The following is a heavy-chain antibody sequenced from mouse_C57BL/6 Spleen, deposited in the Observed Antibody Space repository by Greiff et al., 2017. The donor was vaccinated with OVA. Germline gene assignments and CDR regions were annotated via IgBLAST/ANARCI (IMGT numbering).Heavy chain of an antibody. CDR2: INPSNGGT. CDR1: GYTFTSYW. Sequence: QVQLQQPGTELVKPGASVKLSCKASGYTFTSYWMHWVKQRPGQGLEWIGNINPSNGGTTYNETFTSKATLTVDKSSSTAYMQLSSLTSEDSSVDYCARDYHYSNWYFDVWGTGTTVTVSS. CDR3: ARDYHYSNWYFDV. V-gene: IGHV1-53*01. J-gene: IGHJ1*03. D-gene: IGHD2-5*01.